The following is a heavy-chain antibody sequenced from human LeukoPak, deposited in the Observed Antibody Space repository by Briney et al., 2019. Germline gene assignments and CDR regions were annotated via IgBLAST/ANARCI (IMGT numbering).Heavy chain of an antibody. CDR3: ARDYYGSGSYSWFDP. CDR2: ISYDGSNK. V-gene: IGHV3-30*19. D-gene: IGHD3-10*01. J-gene: IGHJ5*02. CDR1: GFTFSSYG. Sequence: GRSLRLSCAASGFTFSSYGMHWVRQAPGKGLEWVAVISYDGSNKYYADSVKGRFTISRDNSKNTLYLQMNSLRAEDTAVYYCARDYYGSGSYSWFDPWGQGTLVTVSS.